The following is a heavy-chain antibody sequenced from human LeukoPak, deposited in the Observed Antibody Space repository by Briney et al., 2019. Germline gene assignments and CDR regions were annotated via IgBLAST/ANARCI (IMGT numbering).Heavy chain of an antibody. V-gene: IGHV3-53*01. D-gene: IGHD6-13*01. CDR1: GFTVSSIY. Sequence: GSLRLSCAASGFTVSSIYMSWVRQAPGKGLEWVSVIYSGGSTYYADSVKGRFTISRDNSKNTLYLQMNSLRAEDTAVYYCASPKSSSPDAFDIWGQGTMVTVSS. CDR3: ASPKSSSPDAFDI. J-gene: IGHJ3*02. CDR2: IYSGGST.